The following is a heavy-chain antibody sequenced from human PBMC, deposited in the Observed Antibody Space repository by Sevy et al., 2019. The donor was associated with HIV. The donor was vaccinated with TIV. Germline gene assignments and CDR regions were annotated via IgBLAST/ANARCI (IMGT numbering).Heavy chain of an antibody. CDR1: GFTFNSYA. J-gene: IGHJ4*02. CDR3: AREVGYGDYFDY. Sequence: GGSLRLSCAASGFTFNSYAMHWVRQAPGKGLEWVAVISYDGSNKYYADSVKGRFTISRDNSKNTLYLQMNSLRAEDTAVYYCAREVGYGDYFDYWGQGTLVTVSS. D-gene: IGHD4-17*01. CDR2: ISYDGSNK. V-gene: IGHV3-30*04.